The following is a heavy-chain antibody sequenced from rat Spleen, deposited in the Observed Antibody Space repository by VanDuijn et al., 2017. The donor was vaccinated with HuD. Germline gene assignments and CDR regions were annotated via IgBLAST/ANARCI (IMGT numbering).Heavy chain of an antibody. Sequence: EVQLVETGGGLVQPGRSMKLSCAASGFTFSNSYMAWVRQAPTKGLEWVATITSGGSNTYYPDPVKGRFTISRTNAKNTLYLQMDSLRSEDTATYYCAKQNWDPDYWGQGVMVTVSS. CDR3: AKQNWDPDY. D-gene: IGHD5-1*01. CDR1: GFTFSNSY. V-gene: IGHV5-25*01. J-gene: IGHJ2*01. CDR2: ITSGGSNT.